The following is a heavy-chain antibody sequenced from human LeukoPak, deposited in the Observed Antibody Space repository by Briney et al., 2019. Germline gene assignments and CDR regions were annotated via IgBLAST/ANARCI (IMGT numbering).Heavy chain of an antibody. J-gene: IGHJ4*02. CDR2: INSDGSST. D-gene: IGHD4/OR15-4a*01. V-gene: IGHV3-74*01. Sequence: PGGSLRLSCAASGFTFSSHWMHWVRQAPGKGLVWVSRINSDGSSTSYADSVKGRFTISRDNSKNTLYLQMNSLRAEDTAVYYCARRAGAYSHPYDYWGQGTLVTVSS. CDR1: GFTFSSHW. CDR3: ARRAGAYSHPYDY.